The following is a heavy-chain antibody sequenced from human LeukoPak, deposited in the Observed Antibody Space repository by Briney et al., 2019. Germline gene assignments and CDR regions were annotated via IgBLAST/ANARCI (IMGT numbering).Heavy chain of an antibody. V-gene: IGHV1-2*02. CDR1: GYTVTGYY. D-gene: IGHD5-12*01. CDR2: INPNSGGT. CDR3: ARCGGASGYDSWFDP. J-gene: IGHJ5*02. Sequence: ASVKVSCKASGYTVTGYYMHWVRQAPGQGLEWMGWINPNSGGTNYAQKFQGRVTMTRDTSISTAYMELSGLRSDDTAVYYCARCGGASGYDSWFDPWGQGTLVTVSS.